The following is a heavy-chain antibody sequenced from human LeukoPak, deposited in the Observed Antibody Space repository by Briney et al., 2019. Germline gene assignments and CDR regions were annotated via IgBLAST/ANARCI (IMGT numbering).Heavy chain of an antibody. CDR2: ISWNSGSI. D-gene: IGHD3-10*01. CDR3: AKEIWFGELSGAFDI. CDR1: GFTFDDYA. V-gene: IGHV3-9*01. J-gene: IGHJ3*02. Sequence: GRSLRLSCAASGFTFDDYAMHWVRQAPGKGLEWVSGISWNSGSIGYADSVKGRFTISRDNAKNSLYLQMNSLRAEDTALYYCAKEIWFGELSGAFDIWGQGTMVTVSS.